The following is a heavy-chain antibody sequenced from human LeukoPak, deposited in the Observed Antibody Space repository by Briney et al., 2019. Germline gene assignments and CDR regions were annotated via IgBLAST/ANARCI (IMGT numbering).Heavy chain of an antibody. CDR3: AREGGGYYDSSGYNY. V-gene: IGHV1-2*02. CDR2: INPNSGGT. D-gene: IGHD3-22*01. CDR1: GYTFTGYY. J-gene: IGHJ4*02. Sequence: ASVKVSCKASGYTFTGYYMHWVRQAPGQGLEWMGWINPNSGGTNYAQKFQGRVTMTRDTSISTAYMELSRLRSDDTAVYYCAREGGGYYDSSGYNYWGQGTLVTVSS.